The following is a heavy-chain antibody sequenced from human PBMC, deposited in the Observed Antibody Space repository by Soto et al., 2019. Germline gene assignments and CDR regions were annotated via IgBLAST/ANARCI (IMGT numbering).Heavy chain of an antibody. V-gene: IGHV3-23*01. J-gene: IGHJ2*01. D-gene: IGHD4-17*01. CDR1: GFTFINYA. CDR3: VKKSIGTVTNPVYWSFDL. Sequence: EVQLLESGGGLIQPGGSLRLSCTASGFTFINYAMNWVRQAPGKGLEWVSGTSGGGDVAVYADSVKGRFAISRDNSKNTLYLQMTSLRAEDTALYYCVKKSIGTVTNPVYWSFDLWGRGTLVTVSS. CDR2: TSGGGDVA.